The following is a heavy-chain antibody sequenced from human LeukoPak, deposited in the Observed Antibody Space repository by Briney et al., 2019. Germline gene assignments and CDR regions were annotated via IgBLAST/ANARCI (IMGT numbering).Heavy chain of an antibody. J-gene: IGHJ3*02. Sequence: SETLSLTCTVSGGSISSYYWSWIRQPPGKGLEWIGSIYYSGSTYYNPSLKSRVTISVDTSKNQFSLKLSSVTAADTAVYYCASTMITFGGVIADDAFDIWGQGTMVTVSS. V-gene: IGHV4-59*05. CDR2: IYYSGST. D-gene: IGHD3-16*02. CDR3: ASTMITFGGVIADDAFDI. CDR1: GGSISSYY.